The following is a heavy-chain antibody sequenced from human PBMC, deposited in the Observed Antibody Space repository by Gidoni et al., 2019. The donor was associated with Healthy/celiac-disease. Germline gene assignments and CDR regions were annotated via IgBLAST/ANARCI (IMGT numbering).Heavy chain of an antibody. V-gene: IGHV4-4*07. CDR2: IYTSGST. Sequence: QVQLQESGPGLVKPSETLSLTCTVSGGSISSSYWSWLRQPAGKGLEWIGRIYTSGSTNYNPSLKSRVTMSVDTSKNQFSLKLSSVTAADTAVYYCARAGSYDFWSGYFYYYGMDVWGQGTTVTVSS. CDR1: GGSISSSY. J-gene: IGHJ6*02. CDR3: ARAGSYDFWSGYFYYYGMDV. D-gene: IGHD3-3*01.